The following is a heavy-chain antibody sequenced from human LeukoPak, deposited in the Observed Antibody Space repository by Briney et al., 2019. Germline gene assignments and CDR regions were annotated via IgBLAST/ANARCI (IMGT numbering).Heavy chain of an antibody. CDR3: AKDGRPYCSSTSCYFAGDY. D-gene: IGHD2-2*01. CDR1: GFTFSSYG. V-gene: IGHV3-33*06. J-gene: IGHJ4*02. Sequence: GRSLRLSCAASGFTFSSYGMHWVRQAPGKGLEWVAVIWYDGSNKYYADSVKGRFTISRDNSKNTLYLQMNSLRAEDTAVYYCAKDGRPYCSSTSCYFAGDYWGQGTLVTVSS. CDR2: IWYDGSNK.